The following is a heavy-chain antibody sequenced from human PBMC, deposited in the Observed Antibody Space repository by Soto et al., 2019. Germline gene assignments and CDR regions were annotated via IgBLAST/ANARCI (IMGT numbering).Heavy chain of an antibody. CDR3: AKVSSSWYAGVFDL. CDR2: LSDSGGSI. V-gene: IGHV3-23*01. D-gene: IGHD6-13*01. Sequence: EVQLLESGGGLVQPGGSLRLSCTASGFTFSRHAMTWVRQAPGKGLEWVSGLSDSGGSIYYADSVKGRFTISSDNSMNTLYLQMNTLRAEYTAVYYCAKVSSSWYAGVFDLWGQGTLVTVSS. J-gene: IGHJ4*02. CDR1: GFTFSRHA.